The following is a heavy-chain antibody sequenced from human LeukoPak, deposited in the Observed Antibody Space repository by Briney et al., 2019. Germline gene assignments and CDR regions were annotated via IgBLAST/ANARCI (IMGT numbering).Heavy chain of an antibody. CDR2: ISSSSSYI. CDR3: ARDLRTGTSPVSNY. V-gene: IGHV3-21*01. J-gene: IGHJ4*02. Sequence: GGSLRLSCAASGFTFSSYSMNWVRQAPGKGLGWVSSISSSSSYIYYADSVKGRFTISRDNAKNSLYLQMNSLRAEDTAVYYCARDLRTGTSPVSNYWGQGTLVTVSS. CDR1: GFTFSSYS. D-gene: IGHD1-7*01.